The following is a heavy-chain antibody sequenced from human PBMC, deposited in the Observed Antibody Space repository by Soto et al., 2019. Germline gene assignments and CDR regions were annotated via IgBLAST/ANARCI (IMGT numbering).Heavy chain of an antibody. D-gene: IGHD3-10*01. CDR1: GGSISNYY. V-gene: IGHV4-59*08. CDR2: FYYTGIT. CDR3: ARHVVESLSFGERRHHFAY. J-gene: IGHJ4*01. Sequence: PSETLSLTCTVSGGSISNYYWSWIRQPPGKGLEWIGYFYYTGITNYNPSLKSRISMSVDTSKNQFSLKLSSVTAADTAVYYCARHVVESLSFGERRHHFAYWAHGTLVTVSS.